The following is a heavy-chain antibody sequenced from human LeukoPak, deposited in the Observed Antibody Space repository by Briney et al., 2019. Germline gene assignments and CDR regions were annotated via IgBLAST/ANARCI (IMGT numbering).Heavy chain of an antibody. CDR1: GFPFTFA. D-gene: IGHD6-6*01. CDR2: VSGSVADT. J-gene: IGHJ4*02. CDR3: AKQSTARSLGE. Sequence: GGSLRLSCVASGFPFTFAMSWVRQAPGKGLEWVSTVSGSVADTYYADSVRGRFTISRDNSRNMLLLQMNSLRTEDTAVYYGAKQSTARSLGEGGQGTLVTVSS. V-gene: IGHV3-23*01.